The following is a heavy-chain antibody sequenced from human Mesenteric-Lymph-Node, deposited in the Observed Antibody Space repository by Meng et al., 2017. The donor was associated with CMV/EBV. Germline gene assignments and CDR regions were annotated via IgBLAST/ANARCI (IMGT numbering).Heavy chain of an antibody. Sequence: GGSLRLSCAASGFTFSNYGMHWVRQAPGKGLEWVSSISSSSSYIYYADSVKGRFTISRDNAKNSLYLQMNSLRAEDTAVYYCAREGKVPAGPGAFDIWGQGTMVTVSS. CDR1: GFTFSNYG. CDR3: AREGKVPAGPGAFDI. V-gene: IGHV3-21*01. D-gene: IGHD2-2*01. CDR2: ISSSSSYI. J-gene: IGHJ3*02.